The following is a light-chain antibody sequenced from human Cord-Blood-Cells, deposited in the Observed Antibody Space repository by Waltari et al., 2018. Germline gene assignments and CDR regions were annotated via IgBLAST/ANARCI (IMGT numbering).Light chain of an antibody. CDR1: SSNIGSNY. Sequence: QSVLTQPPSASGTPGQRVTISCSGSSSNIGSNYVYWYQQLPGTTPKLLIYRNNRRPAGVPDRFSGSKSGTSAPLAISGLRSEDEADYYCAAWDDSLSGPVFGGGTKLTVL. J-gene: IGLJ3*02. V-gene: IGLV1-47*01. CDR3: AAWDDSLSGPV. CDR2: RNN.